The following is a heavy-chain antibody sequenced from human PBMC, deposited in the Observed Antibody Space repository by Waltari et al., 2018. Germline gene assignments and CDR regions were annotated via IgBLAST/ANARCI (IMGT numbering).Heavy chain of an antibody. CDR1: GGSISRHY. V-gene: IGHV4-59*11. D-gene: IGHD4-4*01. CDR2: IYYSGST. CDR3: ARGNLDFDY. Sequence: QVQLQESGPGLVKPSETLSLTCPVSGGSISRHYWSWIRQPPGKGLEWIGYIYYSGSTNYNPSLKSRVTISVDTSKNQFSLKLSSVTAADTAVYYCARGNLDFDYWGQGTLVTVSS. J-gene: IGHJ4*02.